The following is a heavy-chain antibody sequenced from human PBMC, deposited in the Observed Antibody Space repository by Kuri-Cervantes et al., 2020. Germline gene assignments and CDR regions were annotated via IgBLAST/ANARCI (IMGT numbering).Heavy chain of an antibody. V-gene: IGHV4-59*01. CDR3: ATSSRNAFDI. CDR1: GGSISNYY. J-gene: IGHJ3*02. CDR2: INHSGST. D-gene: IGHD6-13*01. Sequence: SETLSLTCTVSGGSISNYYWSWIRQPPGKGLEWIGEINHSGSTNYNPSLKSRVTISVDTSKNQFSLRLSSVTAADTAVYYCATSSRNAFDIWGQGTMVTVSS.